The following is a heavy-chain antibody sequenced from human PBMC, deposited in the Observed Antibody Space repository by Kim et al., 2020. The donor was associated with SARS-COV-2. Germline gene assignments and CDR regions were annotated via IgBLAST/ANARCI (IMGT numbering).Heavy chain of an antibody. CDR1: GFTFSSYA. J-gene: IGHJ6*02. D-gene: IGHD3-10*01. Sequence: GGSLRLSCAASGFTFSSYAMHWVRQAPGKGLEWLAAISYDGNNKFYADSVKGRFTISRDNFKNTMHLQMNSLRPEDTAVFYCAKEGGWFGEFRNGMDVWGQGTTVTASS. CDR3: AKEGGWFGEFRNGMDV. V-gene: IGHV3-30-3*01. CDR2: ISYDGNNK.